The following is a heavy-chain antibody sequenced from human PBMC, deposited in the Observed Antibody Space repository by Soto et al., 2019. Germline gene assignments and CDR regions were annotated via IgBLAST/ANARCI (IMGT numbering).Heavy chain of an antibody. J-gene: IGHJ4*02. CDR3: ARLPKGSLVTA. CDR1: GFRFSDHS. Sequence: LVESWGGLVHPGESLRLSCEGSGFRFSDHSMNWVRQAPGKGLQWISYISSNGDITYYADSVKGRFTVSRDNANNALFLQMNSPRDDDTATYYCARLPKGSLVTAWGQGARVTVAS. CDR2: ISSNGDIT. V-gene: IGHV3-48*02. D-gene: IGHD2-21*02.